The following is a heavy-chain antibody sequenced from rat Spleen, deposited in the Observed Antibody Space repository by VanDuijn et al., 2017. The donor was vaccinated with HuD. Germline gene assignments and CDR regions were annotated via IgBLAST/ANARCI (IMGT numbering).Heavy chain of an antibody. CDR2: ISPTGGST. V-gene: IGHV5-19*01. Sequence: EVQLVESGGGLVQPGRSLKLSCAASGFTFSNYGMHWIRQAPTKGLEWVASISPTGGSTSYRDSVKGRFTIYRDNAKSTLCLHMDSLRSEDTATYYCATAGARISRFAYWGQGTLVTVSS. CDR1: GFTFSNYG. D-gene: IGHD2-7*01. J-gene: IGHJ3*01. CDR3: ATAGARISRFAY.